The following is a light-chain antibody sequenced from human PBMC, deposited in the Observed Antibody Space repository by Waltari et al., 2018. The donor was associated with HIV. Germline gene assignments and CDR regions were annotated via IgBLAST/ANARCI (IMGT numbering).Light chain of an antibody. V-gene: IGLV1-51*02. CDR3: ETWDSSLSVVV. Sequence: QSVLTQPPSVSAAPGQKVTISCSGRSSNIGNNFVSWYQQLPGTAPKLLIYENNYRPSGIPDRFSGSKSVTSATLDISGLQTGDEATYFCETWDSSLSVVVFGGGTKLTVL. CDR2: ENN. J-gene: IGLJ2*01. CDR1: SSNIGNNF.